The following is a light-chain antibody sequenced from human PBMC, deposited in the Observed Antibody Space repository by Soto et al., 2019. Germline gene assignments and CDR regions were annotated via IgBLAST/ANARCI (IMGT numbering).Light chain of an antibody. CDR1: QRVSGSS. CDR2: GGS. V-gene: IGKV3-20*01. J-gene: IGKJ2*01. Sequence: VLTQSPGTLSLSPGDRATLSCRASQRVSGSSLAWYQQKPGQAPRLLIYGGSNRATRVPDRFSGSGSGADFTLTISRLEPEDFAVYHCQQYGNSPSFGQGTKLEI. CDR3: QQYGNSPS.